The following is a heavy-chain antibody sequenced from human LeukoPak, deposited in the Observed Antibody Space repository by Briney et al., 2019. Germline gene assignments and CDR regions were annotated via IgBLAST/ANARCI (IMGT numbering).Heavy chain of an antibody. V-gene: IGHV4-34*01. CDR2: INHSGST. Sequence: SETLSLTCAVYGGSFSGYYWSWIRQPPGKGLEWIGEINHSGSTNYNPSLKSRVTISVDTSKNQFSLKLSSVTAADTAVYYCARGRLSGGSCYSDYWGQGTLVTVSP. CDR1: GGSFSGYY. D-gene: IGHD2-15*01. J-gene: IGHJ4*02. CDR3: ARGRLSGGSCYSDY.